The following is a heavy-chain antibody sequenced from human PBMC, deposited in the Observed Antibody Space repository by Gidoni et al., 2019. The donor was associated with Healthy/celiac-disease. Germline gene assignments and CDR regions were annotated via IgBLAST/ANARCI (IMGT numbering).Heavy chain of an antibody. CDR2: ISYDGSNK. V-gene: IGHV3-30*04. D-gene: IGHD4-17*01. Sequence: QVQLVESGGGVVQPGRSRRLSCAASGFTFSSYAMHWVRQAPGKGLEWVAVISYDGSNKYYADSVKGRFTISRDNSKNTLYLQMNSLRAEDTAVYYCAGEGDDYGADHDAFDIWGQGTMVTVSS. CDR3: AGEGDDYGADHDAFDI. CDR1: GFTFSSYA. J-gene: IGHJ3*02.